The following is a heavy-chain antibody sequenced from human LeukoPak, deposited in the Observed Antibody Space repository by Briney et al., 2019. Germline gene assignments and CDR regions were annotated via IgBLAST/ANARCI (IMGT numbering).Heavy chain of an antibody. CDR2: INPNSGGT. V-gene: IGHV1-2*04. D-gene: IGHD5-18*01. CDR1: GYTFTGYY. J-gene: IGHJ6*03. Sequence: ASVKVSCKASGYTFTGYYMHWVRQAPGQGLEWMGWINPNSGGTNYAQKFQGWVTMTRDTSISTAYMELSRLRSDDTAVYYCARGNSRVRGYSYASGSYYYYMDVWGKGTTVTVSS. CDR3: ARGNSRVRGYSYASGSYYYYMDV.